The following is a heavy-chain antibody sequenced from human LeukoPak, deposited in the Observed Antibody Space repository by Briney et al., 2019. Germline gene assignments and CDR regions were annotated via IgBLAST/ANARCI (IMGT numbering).Heavy chain of an antibody. V-gene: IGHV3-23*01. CDR1: GFTFSSYW. J-gene: IGHJ3*02. Sequence: GGSLRLSCAASGFTFSSYWMSWVRQAPGKGLEWVSTITGRTYYADSVKGRFTVSRDNSKNILYLQMNSLRAEDTAVYYCARDLAWDAFDIWGQGTMVTVSS. CDR2: ITGRT. CDR3: ARDLAWDAFDI.